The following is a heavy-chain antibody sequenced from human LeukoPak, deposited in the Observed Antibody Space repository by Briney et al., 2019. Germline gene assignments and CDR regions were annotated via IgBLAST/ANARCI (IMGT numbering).Heavy chain of an antibody. CDR2: IKQDGSEK. Sequence: GGSLRLSCAASGFTFSSYWMSWVRQAPGKGLEWVAKIKQDGSEKYYVDSVKGRFTISRDNAKNSLYLQMNSLRAEDTAVYYCARDRGVVPAALEFDYWGQGTLVTVSS. D-gene: IGHD2-2*01. V-gene: IGHV3-7*01. CDR1: GFTFSSYW. CDR3: ARDRGVVPAALEFDY. J-gene: IGHJ4*02.